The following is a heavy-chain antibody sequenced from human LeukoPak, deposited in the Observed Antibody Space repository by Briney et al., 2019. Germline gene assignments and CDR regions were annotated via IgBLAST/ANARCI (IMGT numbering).Heavy chain of an antibody. V-gene: IGHV4-4*09. CDR1: GDSISSYY. CDR2: IHTGGGT. Sequence: SETLSLTCTVSGDSISSYYWSWIRQPPGKGLEWIWYIHTGGGTSYIPSLKGRVTISLDTSTNHFSLKLSSVTPADSAVYYCARLTRLSTSPDRYYLDYWGQGTLVTVSS. D-gene: IGHD6-6*01. J-gene: IGHJ4*02. CDR3: ARLTRLSTSPDRYYLDY.